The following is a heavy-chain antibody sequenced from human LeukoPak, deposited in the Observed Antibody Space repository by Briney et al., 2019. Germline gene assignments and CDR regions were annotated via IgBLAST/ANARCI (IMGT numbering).Heavy chain of an antibody. CDR2: INPNSGGT. Sequence: ASVKVSCKASGYTFTGYYMHWVRQAPGQGLEWMGWINPNSGGTNYAQKFQGWVTMTRDTSISTAYMELSRLRSDDTAVYYCAREYVAYCGGGCYSPLSPWGQGTLVTVSS. D-gene: IGHD2-21*02. V-gene: IGHV1-2*04. CDR1: GYTFTGYY. J-gene: IGHJ5*02. CDR3: AREYVAYCGGGCYSPLSP.